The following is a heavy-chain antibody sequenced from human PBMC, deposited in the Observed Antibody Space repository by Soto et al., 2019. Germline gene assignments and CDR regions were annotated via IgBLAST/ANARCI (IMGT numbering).Heavy chain of an antibody. CDR1: GGSFSGYY. CDR2: INHSGST. Sequence: SETLSLTCAVYGGSFSGYYWSWIRQPPGKGLEWIGEINHSGSTNYNPSLKSRVTISVDTSKNQFSLKLSSVTAADTAVYYCARGRVARGIFSYWGQGTLVTVPS. CDR3: ARGRVARGIFSY. J-gene: IGHJ4*02. D-gene: IGHD2-15*01. V-gene: IGHV4-34*01.